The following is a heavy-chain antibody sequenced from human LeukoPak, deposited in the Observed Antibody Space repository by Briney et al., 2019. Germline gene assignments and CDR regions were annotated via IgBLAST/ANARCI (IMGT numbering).Heavy chain of an antibody. CDR2: ISYDGSNK. V-gene: IGHV3-30*18. J-gene: IGHJ4*02. CDR3: AKEREYSSSVWYFDY. Sequence: GGSLRLSCAASGFTFSSYATHWVRQAPGKGLEWVALISYDGSNKNYADSVKGRFTISRDNSKNTLYLQMNSLRAEDTAVYYCAKEREYSSSVWYFDYWGQGTLVTVSS. CDR1: GFTFSSYA. D-gene: IGHD6-13*01.